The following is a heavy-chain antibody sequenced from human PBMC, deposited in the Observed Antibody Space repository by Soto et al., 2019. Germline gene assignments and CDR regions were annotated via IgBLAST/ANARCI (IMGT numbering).Heavy chain of an antibody. V-gene: IGHV3-48*02. CDR1: GFTFSSYS. Sequence: GGSLRLSCAASGFTFSSYSMNWVRQAPGKGLEWVSYISSSSSTIYYADSVKGRFTISRDNAKNSLYLQMNSLRDEDTAVYYCARGLYYYDSRGYWGYWGQGTLVIVSS. D-gene: IGHD3-22*01. CDR2: ISSSSSTI. J-gene: IGHJ4*02. CDR3: ARGLYYYDSRGYWGY.